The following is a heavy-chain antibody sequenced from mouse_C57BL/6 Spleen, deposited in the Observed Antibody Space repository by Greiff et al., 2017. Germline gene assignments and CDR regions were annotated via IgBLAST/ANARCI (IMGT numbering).Heavy chain of an antibody. J-gene: IGHJ4*01. CDR1: GYAFTNYL. Sequence: VQLQQSGAELVRPGTSVKVSCKASGYAFTNYLIEWVKQRPGQGLEWIGVINPGSGGTNYNEKFKGKATLTADKSSSTAYMQLSSLTSEDSAVYFGARGASGLYGSSSRAMDYWGQGTSVTVSS. CDR3: ARGASGLYGSSSRAMDY. D-gene: IGHD1-1*01. CDR2: INPGSGGT. V-gene: IGHV1-54*01.